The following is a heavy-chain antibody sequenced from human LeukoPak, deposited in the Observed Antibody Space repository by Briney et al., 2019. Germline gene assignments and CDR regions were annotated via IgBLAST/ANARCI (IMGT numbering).Heavy chain of an antibody. V-gene: IGHV3-30*02. CDR1: GFTFSSYG. CDR3: AKDLHKTASFGAVITRNYYYYMDV. CDR2: IRYDGSNK. J-gene: IGHJ6*03. Sequence: GGSLRLSSAASGFTFSSYGMHWVRQAPGKGLEWVAFIRYDGSNKYYADSVKGRCTISRDNSKNTLYLQMNSLRAEDTAVYYCAKDLHKTASFGAVITRNYYYYMDVWGKGTTVTVSS. D-gene: IGHD3-3*01.